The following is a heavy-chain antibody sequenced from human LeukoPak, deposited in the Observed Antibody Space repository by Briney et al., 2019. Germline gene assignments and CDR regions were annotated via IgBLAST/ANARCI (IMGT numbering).Heavy chain of an antibody. CDR3: ARDRGVLRVAFDI. CDR2: IYYSGST. J-gene: IGHJ3*02. CDR1: GGSISSDY. V-gene: IGHV4-59*01. Sequence: SETLSLTCTVSGGSISSDYWSWIRQPPGKGLEWIGYIYYSGSTNYNPSLKSRVTISVDTSKNQFSLKLSSVTAADTAVYYCARDRGVLRVAFDIWGQGTMVTVSS. D-gene: IGHD2-8*01.